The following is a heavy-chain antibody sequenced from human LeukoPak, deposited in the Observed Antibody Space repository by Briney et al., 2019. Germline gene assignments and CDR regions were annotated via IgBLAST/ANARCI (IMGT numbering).Heavy chain of an antibody. V-gene: IGHV4-38-2*01. CDR2: IYHSGST. D-gene: IGHD6-25*01. CDR3: ARPSGGVDY. J-gene: IGHJ4*02. Sequence: SETLSLTCAVSGYSISSGYYWGWIRQPPGKGLEWIGSIYHSGSTYYNPSLKSRVTISVDTSKNQFSLKLSSVTAADTAVYYCARPSGGVDYWGQGTLVTVSS. CDR1: GYSISSGYY.